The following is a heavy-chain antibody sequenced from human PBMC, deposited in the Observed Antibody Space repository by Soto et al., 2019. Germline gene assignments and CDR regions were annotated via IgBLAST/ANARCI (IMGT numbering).Heavy chain of an antibody. CDR1: GGSISSYY. Sequence: QVQLQESGPGLVKPSESLSLTCAVSGGSISSYYWSWIRQPPGKGLEWIGYIYYSGSTNYNPSLKSREPRSVDTSNNQYSPQLTSVTAADTAVYYCARSRYSSGWWTPPFDYWGQGTLVTVSS. CDR3: ARSRYSSGWWTPPFDY. V-gene: IGHV4-59*01. CDR2: IYYSGST. J-gene: IGHJ4*02. D-gene: IGHD6-19*01.